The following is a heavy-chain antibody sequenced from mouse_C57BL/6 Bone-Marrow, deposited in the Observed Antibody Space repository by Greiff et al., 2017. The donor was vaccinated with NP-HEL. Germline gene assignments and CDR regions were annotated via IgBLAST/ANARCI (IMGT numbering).Heavy chain of an antibody. J-gene: IGHJ2*01. CDR1: GFTFSSYA. D-gene: IGHD1-1*01. Sequence: EVQGVESGGGLVKPGGSLKLSCAASGFTFSSYAMSWVRQTPEKRLEWVATISDGGSYTYYPDNVKGRFTISRDNAKNNLYLQMSHLKSEDTAMYYCARGSRTLITTVVFDYWGQGTTLTVSS. V-gene: IGHV5-4*01. CDR2: ISDGGSYT. CDR3: ARGSRTLITTVVFDY.